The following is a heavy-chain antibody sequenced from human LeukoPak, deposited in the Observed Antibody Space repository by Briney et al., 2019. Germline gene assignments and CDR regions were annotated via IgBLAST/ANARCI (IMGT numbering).Heavy chain of an antibody. Sequence: GGSLRLSCAASGFAFSTYRMRWVRQAPGKGLEWLSYITSSSSTIDYADSVKGRFSISRDNAKNSLYLQMNSLRAEDTAVYYCARSNYYDSSGYYPRFDYWGQGTLVTVSS. CDR3: ARSNYYDSSGYYPRFDY. J-gene: IGHJ4*02. CDR1: GFAFSTYR. CDR2: ITSSSSTI. D-gene: IGHD3-22*01. V-gene: IGHV3-48*01.